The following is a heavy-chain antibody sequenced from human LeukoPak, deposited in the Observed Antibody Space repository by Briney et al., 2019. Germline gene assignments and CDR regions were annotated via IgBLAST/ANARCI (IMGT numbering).Heavy chain of an antibody. CDR2: ISSGGSAI. Sequence: GGSLRLSCAASGFTFSSYWMSWVRQAPGKGLEWVSYISSGGSAIYYADSVRGRFIISRDNAKNSLYLQMNSLRVEDTAVYYCARDGSNGGRDAFDIWGQGTMVTVSS. CDR1: GFTFSSYW. V-gene: IGHV3-48*04. D-gene: IGHD7-27*01. J-gene: IGHJ3*02. CDR3: ARDGSNGGRDAFDI.